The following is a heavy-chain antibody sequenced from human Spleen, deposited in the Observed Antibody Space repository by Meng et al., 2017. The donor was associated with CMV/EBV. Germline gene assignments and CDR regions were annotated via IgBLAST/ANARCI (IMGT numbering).Heavy chain of an antibody. J-gene: IGHJ4*02. CDR3: ARDEAEYCSGLMCLDNRNDY. Sequence: ASVKVSCKASGYIFTSYGISWVRQAPGQGLEWMGWISAYNGNTNYAQKFQDRVTMTTDTSTSTAYLELRSLRSDDTAAYYCARDEAEYCSGLMCLDNRNDYWGQGTLVTVSS. D-gene: IGHD2-15*01. CDR1: GYIFTSYG. CDR2: ISAYNGNT. V-gene: IGHV1-18*01.